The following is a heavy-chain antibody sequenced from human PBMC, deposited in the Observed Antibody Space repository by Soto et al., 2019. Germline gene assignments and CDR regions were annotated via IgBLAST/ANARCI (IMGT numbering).Heavy chain of an antibody. V-gene: IGHV1-69*01. CDR3: ASAVGYCSGGSCPTPYYFDC. CDR1: GGTFSSSA. CDR2: IIPIFGTA. J-gene: IGHJ4*02. Sequence: QVQLVQSGAEVKKPGSSVKVSCKASGGTFSSSAISWVRQAPGQGLEWMGGIIPIFGTANYAQKFQGRVTITADESTSTAYMELSSLRSEDTAVYYCASAVGYCSGGSCPTPYYFDCWGQGTLVTVSS. D-gene: IGHD2-15*01.